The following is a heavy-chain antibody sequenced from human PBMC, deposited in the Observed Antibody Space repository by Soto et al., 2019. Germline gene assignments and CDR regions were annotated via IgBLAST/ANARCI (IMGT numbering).Heavy chain of an antibody. CDR3: TKDGGAFDS. CDR1: GVTLSNNA. D-gene: IGHD3-16*01. Sequence: EVRLLESGGGLVQPGGSLRLSCAASGVTLSNNAMSWVRQAPGKGLEWVSVISGRGGSTYYADSVKGRFTISRDNSRNTLYLQMNYLRAEDTVLYYCTKDGGAFDSWGQGTLVTVSS. J-gene: IGHJ4*02. CDR2: ISGRGGST. V-gene: IGHV3-23*01.